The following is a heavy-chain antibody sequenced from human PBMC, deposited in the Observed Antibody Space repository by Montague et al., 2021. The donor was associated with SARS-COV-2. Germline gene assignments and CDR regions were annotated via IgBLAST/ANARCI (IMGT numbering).Heavy chain of an antibody. V-gene: IGHV4-4*07. CDR3: ATTPSYRSGWSLDY. J-gene: IGHJ4*02. CDR2: LYYNKST. CDR1: GVVVLRCS. Sequence: SETLSLTCTVSGVVVLRCSSDEHTYALQTPLYLVCRLYYNKSTTYKPSLKSRVTMSVDTSKNQFSLKLSSVTAADTAVYYCATTPSYRSGWSLDYWGQGTLVTV. D-gene: IGHD6-19*01.